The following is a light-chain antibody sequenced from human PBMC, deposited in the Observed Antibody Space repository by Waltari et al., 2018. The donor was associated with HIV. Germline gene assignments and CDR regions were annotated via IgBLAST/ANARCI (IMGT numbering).Light chain of an antibody. Sequence: DIQMTQSPSSLSASVGDRVTITCRASQSASTYLNWYQQKPGKAPKLLISAASSLQSGVPSRFSGRGSGAGADFTLTISSLQPEDFATYYGQQTYSIPLTFGQGTKVEIK. CDR1: QSASTY. CDR2: AAS. CDR3: QQTYSIPLT. J-gene: IGKJ1*01. V-gene: IGKV1-39*01.